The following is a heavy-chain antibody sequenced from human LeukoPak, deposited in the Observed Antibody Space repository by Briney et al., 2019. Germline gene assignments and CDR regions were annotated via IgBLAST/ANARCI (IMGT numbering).Heavy chain of an antibody. V-gene: IGHV3-48*03. CDR3: AREDGDAFDI. J-gene: IGHJ3*02. CDR2: IGSSGGSR. CDR1: GFTFSSYE. D-gene: IGHD5-24*01. Sequence: GGSLRLSCIAAGFTFSSYEMDWVRRAPGKGLEWVSYIGSSGGSRYYADSVKGGFTTTTDNAKNSLYLQKNSLRAEGTAVYYCAREDGDAFDIWGQGTMVTVSS.